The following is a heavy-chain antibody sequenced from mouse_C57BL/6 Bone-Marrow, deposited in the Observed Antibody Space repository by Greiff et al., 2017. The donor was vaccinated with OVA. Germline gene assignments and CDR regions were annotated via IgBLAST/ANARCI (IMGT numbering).Heavy chain of an antibody. CDR1: GYTFTSYG. CDR2: IYPRSGNS. J-gene: IGHJ4*01. V-gene: IGHV1-81*01. Sequence: VQGVESGAELARPGASVKLSCKASGYTFTSYGISWVKQRTGQGLEWIGEIYPRSGNSYYNEKFKGKATLTADKSSSTAYMELRSLTSEDSAVYFCARRILRYPYYAMDYWGQGTSVTVSS. CDR3: ARRILRYPYYAMDY. D-gene: IGHD1-1*01.